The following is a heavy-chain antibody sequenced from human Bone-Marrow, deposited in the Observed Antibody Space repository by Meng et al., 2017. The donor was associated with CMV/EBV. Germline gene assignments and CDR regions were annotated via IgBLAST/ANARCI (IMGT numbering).Heavy chain of an antibody. CDR3: TRAGRGVPGDFDD. Sequence: ASVKVSCKTSGYTFRTYYIHWVRQVSGQGLEWMGIINPTGGKTRYAQKFQDRIIMTTDTSTSTVYMELSSLRSEDTALYYCTRAGRGVPGDFDDWGQGTLVTVYS. CDR2: INPTGGKT. D-gene: IGHD3-10*01. J-gene: IGHJ4*02. V-gene: IGHV1-46*01. CDR1: GYTFRTYY.